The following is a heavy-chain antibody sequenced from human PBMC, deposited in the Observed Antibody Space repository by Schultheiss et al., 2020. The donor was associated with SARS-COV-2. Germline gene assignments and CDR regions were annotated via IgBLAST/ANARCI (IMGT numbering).Heavy chain of an antibody. CDR3: ARGLTYYDYIWGSYRYGPWFDP. V-gene: IGHV4-34*01. Sequence: SETLSLTCAVYGGSFSGYYWSWIRQPPGKGLEWIGEINHSGSTNYNPSLKSRVTISVDTSKNQFSLKLSSVTAADTAVYYCARGLTYYDYIWGSYRYGPWFDPWGQGTLVTVSS. J-gene: IGHJ5*02. CDR2: INHSGST. CDR1: GGSFSGYY. D-gene: IGHD3-16*02.